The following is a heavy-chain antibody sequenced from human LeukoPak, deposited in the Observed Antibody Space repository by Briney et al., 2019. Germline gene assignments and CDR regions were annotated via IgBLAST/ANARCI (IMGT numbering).Heavy chain of an antibody. Sequence: ASVKVSCKASGYTFTGYYMHWVRQAPGQGLEWMGWINPNSGGTNYAQKFQGRVTMTRDTSISTAYMELSRLRSDDTAVYYCARVGGYCSSTSCYGHYYYYMDVWGKGTTVTVSS. J-gene: IGHJ6*03. V-gene: IGHV1-2*02. D-gene: IGHD2-2*01. CDR2: INPNSGGT. CDR3: ARVGGYCSSTSCYGHYYYYMDV. CDR1: GYTFTGYY.